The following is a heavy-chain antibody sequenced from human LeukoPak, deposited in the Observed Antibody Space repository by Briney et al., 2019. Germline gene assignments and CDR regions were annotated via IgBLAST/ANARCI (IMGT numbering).Heavy chain of an antibody. CDR2: VNPNSGGT. J-gene: IGHJ3*02. Sequence: ASVKVSCKASGYTFTGYYMHWVRQAPGQGLEWMGWVNPNSGGTNYAQKFQGRVTMTRDTSISTAYMELSSLRSEDTAVYYCAADSSGWTYDAFDIWGQGTMVTVSS. D-gene: IGHD6-19*01. CDR1: GYTFTGYY. V-gene: IGHV1-2*02. CDR3: AADSSGWTYDAFDI.